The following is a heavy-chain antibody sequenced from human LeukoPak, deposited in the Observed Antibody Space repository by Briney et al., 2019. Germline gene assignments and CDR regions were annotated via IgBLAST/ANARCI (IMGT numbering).Heavy chain of an antibody. CDR2: IYYSGST. D-gene: IGHD2-2*02. V-gene: IGHV4-39*07. Sequence: PSETLSLTCTVSGGSISSSSYYWGWIRQPPGKGLEWIGSIYYSGSTYYNPSLKSRVTISVDTSKNQFSLKLSSVTAADTAVYYCAARPHGQCDSTSCYTHYYGMDVWGQGTKVTVSS. CDR1: GGSISSSSYY. CDR3: AARPHGQCDSTSCYTHYYGMDV. J-gene: IGHJ6*02.